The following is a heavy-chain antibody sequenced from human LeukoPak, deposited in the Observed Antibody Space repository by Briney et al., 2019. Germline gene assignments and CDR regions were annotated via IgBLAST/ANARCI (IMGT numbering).Heavy chain of an antibody. V-gene: IGHV4-34*01. Sequence: SETLSLTCAVYGGSFSGYYWSWIRQPPGKGLEWIGEINHSGSTNYNPSLKSRVTISVDTSKNQFSLKLSSVTAADTAVYYCARFFGGFDYYYYYYMDVWGKGTTVTVSS. CDR1: GGSFSGYY. CDR2: INHSGST. D-gene: IGHD4-23*01. CDR3: ARFFGGFDYYYYYYMDV. J-gene: IGHJ6*03.